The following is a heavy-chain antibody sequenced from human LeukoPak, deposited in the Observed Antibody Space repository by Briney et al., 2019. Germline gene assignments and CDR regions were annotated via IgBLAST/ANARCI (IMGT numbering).Heavy chain of an antibody. J-gene: IGHJ3*02. CDR2: ISYAGTNK. V-gene: IGHV3-30*04. D-gene: IGHD3-3*01. CDR3: ARAREWPGAFDI. CDR1: GFTFSSYV. Sequence: PGGSLRLSCAASGFTFSSYVMNWVRQAPGKGLEWVAVISYAGTNKYYADSVKGRFTISRDNSKNTLYLQMNSLRAEDTAVYYCARAREWPGAFDIWGQGTMVTVSS.